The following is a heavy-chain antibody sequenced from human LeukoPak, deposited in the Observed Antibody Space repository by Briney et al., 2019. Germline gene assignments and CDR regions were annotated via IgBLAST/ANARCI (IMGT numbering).Heavy chain of an antibody. D-gene: IGHD7-27*01. J-gene: IGHJ4*02. Sequence: GGSLRLSCAASGFKFDDYAMHWVRHAPGKGLEWVSGISWNSGNIGYADSVKGRFTISRDNAKNSLYLQMNSLRAEDTAVYYCANWGPPFDYWGQGTLVTVSS. CDR2: ISWNSGNI. V-gene: IGHV3-9*01. CDR3: ANWGPPFDY. CDR1: GFKFDDYA.